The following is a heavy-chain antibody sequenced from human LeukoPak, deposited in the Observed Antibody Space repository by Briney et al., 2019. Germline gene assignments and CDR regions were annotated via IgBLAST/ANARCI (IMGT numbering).Heavy chain of an antibody. CDR1: GFTFSSYS. V-gene: IGHV3-21*01. CDR2: ISSSSSYI. Sequence: PGGSLRLSCAASGFTFSSYSMNWVRQAPGKGLEWVSSISSSSSYIYYADSVKGRSTISRDNAKNSLYLQMNSLRAEDTAVYYCARDLQITIFGVVPLSFDPWGQGTLVTVSS. J-gene: IGHJ5*02. CDR3: ARDLQITIFGVVPLSFDP. D-gene: IGHD3-3*01.